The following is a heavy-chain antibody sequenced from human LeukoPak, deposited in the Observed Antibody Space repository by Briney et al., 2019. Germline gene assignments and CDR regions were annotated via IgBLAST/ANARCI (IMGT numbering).Heavy chain of an antibody. Sequence: PGGSLRLSCAVSGFTFSSYAMSWVRQAPGKGLEWVSAISGSGSNTYYADSVKGRFTISRDNSKNTLYLQMNSLRAEDTAVYYCAKEAPNVDTAKGDWFDPWGQGTLVTVSS. J-gene: IGHJ5*02. CDR1: GFTFSSYA. CDR2: ISGSGSNT. CDR3: AKEAPNVDTAKGDWFDP. V-gene: IGHV3-23*01. D-gene: IGHD5-18*01.